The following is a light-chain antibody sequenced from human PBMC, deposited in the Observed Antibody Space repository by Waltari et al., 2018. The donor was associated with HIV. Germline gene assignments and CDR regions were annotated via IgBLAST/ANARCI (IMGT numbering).Light chain of an antibody. CDR1: SSNIGRNY. CDR3: AAWDDSLSGWV. Sequence: QSGLTQPPSASGTPGQRVTITCSGGSSNIGRNYVYWYQQLPGTAPKLLIYRNNQRPSGVPDRFSGSESGTSASLAISGLRSEDEADYYCAAWDDSLSGWVFGGGTKLTVL. J-gene: IGLJ3*02. CDR2: RNN. V-gene: IGLV1-47*01.